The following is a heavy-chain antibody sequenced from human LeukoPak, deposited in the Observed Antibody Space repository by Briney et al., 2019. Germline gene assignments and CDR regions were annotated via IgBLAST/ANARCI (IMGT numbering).Heavy chain of an antibody. V-gene: IGHV4-61*02. CDR2: IYTSGST. CDR3: ARVDSYGWGD. CDR1: GGSISSGSYY. J-gene: IGHJ4*02. Sequence: SETLSLTCTVSGGSISSGSYYWSWIRQPAGKGLEWIGRIYTSGSTNYNPSLKSRVTILVDTSKNQFALKLTSVTAADTAVYYCARVDSYGWGDWGQGTLVTVSS. D-gene: IGHD5-18*01.